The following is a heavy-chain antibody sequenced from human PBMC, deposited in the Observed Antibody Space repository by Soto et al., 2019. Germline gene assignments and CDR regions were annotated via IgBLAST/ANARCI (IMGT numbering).Heavy chain of an antibody. CDR1: GGTFSSYA. Sequence: GASVKVSCKASGGTFSSYAISWVRQAPGQGLEWMGGIIPIFGTANYAQKFQGRVTITADESTSTAYMELSSLRSEDTAVYYCSGGVLGPYYYYGMDVRGQGTTVTV. D-gene: IGHD3-16*01. CDR2: IIPIFGTA. J-gene: IGHJ6*02. CDR3: SGGVLGPYYYYGMDV. V-gene: IGHV1-69*13.